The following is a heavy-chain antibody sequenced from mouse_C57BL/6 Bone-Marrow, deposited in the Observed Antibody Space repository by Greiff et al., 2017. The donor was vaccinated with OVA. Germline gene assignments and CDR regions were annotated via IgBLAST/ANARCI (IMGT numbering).Heavy chain of an antibody. CDR1: GFTFTDYY. CDR2: IRNKANGYTT. J-gene: IGHJ3*01. Sequence: EVHLVESGGGLVQPGGSLSLSCAASGFTFTDYYMSWVRQPPGKALEWLGFIRNKANGYTTEYSASVKGRFTISRDNSQSIRYLQMNALRADDSATYYCARLRRGCADWGQGTLVTVSA. V-gene: IGHV7-3*01. CDR3: ARLRRGCAD. D-gene: IGHD2-12*01.